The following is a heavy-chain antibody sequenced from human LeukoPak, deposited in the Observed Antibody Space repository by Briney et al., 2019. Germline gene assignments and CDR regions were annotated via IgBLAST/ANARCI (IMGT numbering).Heavy chain of an antibody. CDR3: ARVSFGYSHSGLDY. V-gene: IGHV1-2*06. J-gene: IGHJ4*02. CDR2: INPNSGGT. D-gene: IGHD6-13*01. Sequence: ASVKVSCKASGHTFTGYYMHWVRQAPGQGLEWMGRINPNSGGTNYAQKFQGRVTMTRATSISTAYMELSRLRSDDTAVYYCARVSFGYSHSGLDYWGQGTLVTVSS. CDR1: GHTFTGYY.